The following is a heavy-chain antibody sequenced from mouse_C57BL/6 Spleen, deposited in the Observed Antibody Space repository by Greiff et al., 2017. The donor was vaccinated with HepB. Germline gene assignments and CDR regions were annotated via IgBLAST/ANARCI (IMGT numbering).Heavy chain of an antibody. D-gene: IGHD1-1*01. J-gene: IGHJ1*03. Sequence: VQLQQSGAELVRPGTSVKVSCKASGYAFTNYLIEWVKQRPGQGLEWIGVINPGSGGTNYNEKFKGKATLTADKSSSTAYMQLSSLTSEDSAVYFCARGDLLLRYFDVWGTVTTVTVSS. V-gene: IGHV1-54*01. CDR1: GYAFTNYL. CDR2: INPGSGGT. CDR3: ARGDLLLRYFDV.